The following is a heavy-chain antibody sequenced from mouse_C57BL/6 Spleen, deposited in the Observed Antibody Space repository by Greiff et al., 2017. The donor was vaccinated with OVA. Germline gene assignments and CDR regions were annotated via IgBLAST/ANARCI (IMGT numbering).Heavy chain of an antibody. CDR2: IYPGDGDT. V-gene: IGHV1-80*01. Sequence: VQLLESGAELVKPGASVKISCKASGYAFTSYWMNWVKQRPGQGLEWIGQIYPGDGDTNYNGKFKGKATLTADKSSSTAYMQLSSLTSEDSAVYFCAGDTTVPWFAYWGQGTLVTVSA. J-gene: IGHJ3*01. CDR3: AGDTTVPWFAY. CDR1: GYAFTSYW. D-gene: IGHD1-1*01.